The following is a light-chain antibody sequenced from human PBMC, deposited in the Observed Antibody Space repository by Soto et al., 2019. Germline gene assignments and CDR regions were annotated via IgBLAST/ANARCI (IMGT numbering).Light chain of an antibody. Sequence: EIVMTQSPATLSVSPGETATLSCRASQSVSYNLAWYQQKPGQGPRLVIYGAFSRATGIPARFSGSGSGTEFTLTISSLQSEDFAVYYCEQYKNWPPLTFGGGTKVRIK. CDR3: EQYKNWPPLT. J-gene: IGKJ4*01. CDR2: GAF. CDR1: QSVSYN. V-gene: IGKV3-15*01.